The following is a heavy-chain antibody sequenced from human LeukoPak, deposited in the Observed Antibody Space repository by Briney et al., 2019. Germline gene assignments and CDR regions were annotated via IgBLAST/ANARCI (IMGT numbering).Heavy chain of an antibody. CDR2: ISGSGGST. V-gene: IGHV3-23*01. D-gene: IGHD3-10*01. CDR3: AKWALWFGEPNPWFDP. CDR1: GFTFSSYA. Sequence: GGSLRLSCAASGFTFSSYAMTWVRQAPGKGLEWVSAISGSGGSTYYADSVKGRFTISRDNSRNTLYLQMNSLRAEDTAVYYCAKWALWFGEPNPWFDPWGQGTLVTVSS. J-gene: IGHJ5*02.